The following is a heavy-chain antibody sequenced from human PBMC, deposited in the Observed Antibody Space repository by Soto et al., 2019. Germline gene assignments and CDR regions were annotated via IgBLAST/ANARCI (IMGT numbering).Heavy chain of an antibody. CDR3: ARDVGYTGYEQGNPFDL. CDR1: GGSISRYY. V-gene: IGHV4-4*07. Sequence: PSETLSLTCIVSGGSISRYYWSWIRQTAGKRLEWIGRMYNTGTTDYNPSLKRRLSMSVDTSKNQFSLRLSSVTAADTALYYCARDVGYTGYEQGNPFDLWGQGTMVT. CDR2: MYNTGTT. J-gene: IGHJ3*01. D-gene: IGHD5-12*01.